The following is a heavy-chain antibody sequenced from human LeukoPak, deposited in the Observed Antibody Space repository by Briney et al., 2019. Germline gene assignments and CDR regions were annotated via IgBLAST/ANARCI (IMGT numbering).Heavy chain of an antibody. V-gene: IGHV3-33*05. J-gene: IGHJ4*02. Sequence: GGSLRLSCATSGFTFSSYGIHWVRQAPGKGLEWLSFITFDGSKEYYGGSVKGRFTVSRDNSKNSLYLQMNSLRAEDTAIYYCARGTMFPYYFDYWGQGTLVTVSS. D-gene: IGHD3-10*02. CDR1: GFTFSSYG. CDR3: ARGTMFPYYFDY. CDR2: ITFDGSKE.